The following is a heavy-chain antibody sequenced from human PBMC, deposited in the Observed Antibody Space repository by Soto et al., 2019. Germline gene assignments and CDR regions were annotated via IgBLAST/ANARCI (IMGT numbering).Heavy chain of an antibody. CDR2: ISGSGGST. CDR3: AKAPDYDFWSGYQGYYYMDV. CDR1: GFTFSSYA. V-gene: IGHV3-23*01. J-gene: IGHJ6*03. Sequence: VQLLESGGGLVQPGGSLRLSCAASGFTFSSYAMSWVRQAPGKGLEWVSAISGSGGSTYYADSVKGRFTISRDNSKNTLYLQMNSLRAEDTAVYYCAKAPDYDFWSGYQGYYYMDVWGKGTTVTVSS. D-gene: IGHD3-3*01.